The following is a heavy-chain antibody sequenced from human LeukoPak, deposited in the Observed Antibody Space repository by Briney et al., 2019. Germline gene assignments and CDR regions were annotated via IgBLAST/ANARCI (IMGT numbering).Heavy chain of an antibody. CDR3: AGNYYDSSGYPFDY. Sequence: ASVKVSCKASGYSFTRYFIHWVRQAPGQGLEWMGIIIPSDGSTSYAQKFQGRVTMTRDTSTSTAYMELSSLRSEDTAVYYCAGNYYDSSGYPFDYWGQGTLVTVSS. CDR2: IIPSDGST. D-gene: IGHD3-22*01. V-gene: IGHV1-46*01. CDR1: GYSFTRYF. J-gene: IGHJ4*02.